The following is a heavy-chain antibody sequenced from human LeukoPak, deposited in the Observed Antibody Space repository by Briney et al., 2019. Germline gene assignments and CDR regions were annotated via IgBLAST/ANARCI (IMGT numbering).Heavy chain of an antibody. CDR1: GYTFTSYA. CDR2: INAGNGNT. D-gene: IGHD1-14*01. CDR3: ARDTLSGGLDP. Sequence: ASVKVSCKASGYTFTSYAMNWVRQAPGQGLEWMGWINAGNGNTKYSQEFQGRVTITRDTSASTAYMELSSLRSEDMAVYYCARDTLSGGLDPWGQGTLVTVSS. V-gene: IGHV1-3*03. J-gene: IGHJ5*02.